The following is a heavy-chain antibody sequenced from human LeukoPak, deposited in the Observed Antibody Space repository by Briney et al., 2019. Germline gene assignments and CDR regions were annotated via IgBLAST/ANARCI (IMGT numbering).Heavy chain of an antibody. CDR2: LSSSGSTI. CDR3: ARGLRATYCSGGSCYSAVHWFDP. Sequence: QPGGSLRLSCAASRFTFSSYEMNWVRQGPGKGREGVSYLSSSGSTIYYADSVKGRLTISRDNDKNSLYLQMHSLRAEDTAVYYCARGLRATYCSGGSCYSAVHWFDPWGQGTLVTVSS. D-gene: IGHD2-15*01. V-gene: IGHV3-48*03. J-gene: IGHJ5*02. CDR1: RFTFSSYE.